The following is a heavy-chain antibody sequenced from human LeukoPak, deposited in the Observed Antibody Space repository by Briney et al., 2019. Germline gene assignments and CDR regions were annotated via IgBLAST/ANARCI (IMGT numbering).Heavy chain of an antibody. J-gene: IGHJ6*03. D-gene: IGHD5-24*01. CDR3: ARGDVDSGYNWGGSYYHYYMDV. CDR1: GFTFSSYW. Sequence: GGSLRLSCAASGFTFSSYWMSWVRQAPGKGLEWVANIKQDGSEKYYVDSVKGRFTISRDNAKNSLYLQMNSLRAEDTAMYFCARGDVDSGYNWGGSYYHYYMDVWGKGTTVTVSS. CDR2: IKQDGSEK. V-gene: IGHV3-7*03.